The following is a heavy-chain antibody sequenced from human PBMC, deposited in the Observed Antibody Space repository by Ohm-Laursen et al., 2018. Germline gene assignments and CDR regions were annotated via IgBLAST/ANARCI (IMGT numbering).Heavy chain of an antibody. CDR3: AKCIATTDAFDI. D-gene: IGHD6-13*01. V-gene: IGHV4-59*08. CDR1: GGSISNYY. CDR2: IYYSGST. Sequence: SDTLSLTCTVSGGSISNYYWSWIRQPPGKGLEWIGYIYYSGSTSYNPSLKSRVTISVDTSKNQLSLKLSSVTAADTAVYYCAKCIATTDAFDIWGQGTMVTVSS. J-gene: IGHJ3*02.